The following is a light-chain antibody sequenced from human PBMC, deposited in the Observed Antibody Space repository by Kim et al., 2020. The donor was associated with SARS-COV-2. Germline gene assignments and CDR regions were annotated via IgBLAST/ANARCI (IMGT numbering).Light chain of an antibody. CDR3: QQYSASRT. CDR2: GTS. J-gene: IGKJ1*01. CDR1: QSLSSSH. Sequence: LSPGEKATLPCRARQSLSSSHLAWYQQKPGQAPRLLIYGTSSRATGIPDRFSGSGSGTDFTLTISRLEPEDIAVYYCQQYSASRTFGQGTKVDIK. V-gene: IGKV3-20*01.